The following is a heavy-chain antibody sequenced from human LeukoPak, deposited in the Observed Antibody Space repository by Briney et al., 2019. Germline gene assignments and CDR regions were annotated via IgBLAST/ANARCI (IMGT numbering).Heavy chain of an antibody. CDR3: ARSSSSSWYLLGAWFDP. CDR1: GGSISSYY. V-gene: IGHV4-34*01. Sequence: KSSETLSLTCTVSGGSISSYYWSWIRQPPGKGLEWIGEINHSGSTNYNPSLKSRVTISVDTSKNQFSLKLSSVTAADTAVYYCARSSSSSWYLLGAWFDPWGQGTLVTVSS. CDR2: INHSGST. D-gene: IGHD6-13*01. J-gene: IGHJ5*02.